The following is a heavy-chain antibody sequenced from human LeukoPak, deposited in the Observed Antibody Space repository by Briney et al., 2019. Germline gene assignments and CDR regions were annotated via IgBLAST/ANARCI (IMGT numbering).Heavy chain of an antibody. CDR2: ISNVGTI. V-gene: IGHV3-23*01. D-gene: IGHD4-17*01. CDR3: AKNGGQPTENYYMDA. Sequence: PGGSLRLSCAASGFTFRSYAMTWVRQAPGKGLEWVSEISNVGTINYADSVKGRFTMSRDNSKNTLYLQMNSLRAEDTAVYYCAKNGGQPTENYYMDARGKGATVTVSS. J-gene: IGHJ6*03. CDR1: GFTFRSYA.